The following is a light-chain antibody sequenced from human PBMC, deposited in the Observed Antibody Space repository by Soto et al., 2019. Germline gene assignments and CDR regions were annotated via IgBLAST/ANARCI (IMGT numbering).Light chain of an antibody. CDR1: QVISSSY. CDR2: ATS. J-gene: IGKJ4*01. V-gene: IGKV1-17*03. Sequence: DIQMTQSPSSVSASVGDRVTITCRASQVISSSYLAWYQQRPGKVPKLLIYATSSLQSGVPSRFSGSGSGTEFTLTISSLQPEDFATYYCQQLNSYPLTFGGGTKV. CDR3: QQLNSYPLT.